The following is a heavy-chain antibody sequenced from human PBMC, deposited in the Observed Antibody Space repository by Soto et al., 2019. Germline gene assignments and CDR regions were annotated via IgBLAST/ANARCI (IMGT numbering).Heavy chain of an antibody. D-gene: IGHD3-9*01. J-gene: IGHJ6*02. Sequence: ASVKVSCKASGYTFTGYYMHWVRQAPGQGLEWMGWINTNSGGTNYAQKFQGWVTMTRDTSISTAYIELSRLRSDDTAVYYCARAAPTYDILTGPYYYYGMDVWGQGTTVTVSS. V-gene: IGHV1-2*04. CDR1: GYTFTGYY. CDR3: ARAAPTYDILTGPYYYYGMDV. CDR2: INTNSGGT.